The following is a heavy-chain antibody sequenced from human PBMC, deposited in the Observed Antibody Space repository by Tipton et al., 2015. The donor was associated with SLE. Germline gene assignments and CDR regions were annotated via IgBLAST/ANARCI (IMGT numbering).Heavy chain of an antibody. CDR2: IYHSGST. J-gene: IGHJ3*02. D-gene: IGHD3-22*01. Sequence: TLSLTCAVSGGSISSSNWWSWVRQPPGKGLEWIGEIYHSGSTNYNPSLKSRVTISVDKSKNQFSLKLSSVTAADTAVYYCARVGRMDYYDSSGDAFDIWGQGTMVTVSS. V-gene: IGHV4-4*02. CDR3: ARVGRMDYYDSSGDAFDI. CDR1: GGSISSSNW.